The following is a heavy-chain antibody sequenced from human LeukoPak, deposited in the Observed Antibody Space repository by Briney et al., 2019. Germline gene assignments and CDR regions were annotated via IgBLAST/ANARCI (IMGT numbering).Heavy chain of an antibody. D-gene: IGHD3-22*01. J-gene: IGHJ4*02. V-gene: IGHV3-30-3*01. Sequence: PGGSLRVSCAASGFTFSSYAMHWVRQAPGKGLEWVAVISYDGSNRYYADSVKGRFTISRDNSKNTLYLQMNSLRAEDTAVYYCARDLGRDYYDSSGAFDYWGQGTLVTVSS. CDR1: GFTFSSYA. CDR2: ISYDGSNR. CDR3: ARDLGRDYYDSSGAFDY.